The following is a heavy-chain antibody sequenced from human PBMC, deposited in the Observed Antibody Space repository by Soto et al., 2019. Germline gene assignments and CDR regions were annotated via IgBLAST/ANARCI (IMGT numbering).Heavy chain of an antibody. CDR3: ARGRPSIAAYYYGMDV. Sequence: SVKVSCKASGGTFSSYAISWVREAPGQGLEWMGGIIPIFGTANYAQKFQGRVTITADKSTSTAYMELSSLRSEDTAVYYCARGRPSIAAYYYGMDVWGQGTTVTVSS. CDR2: IIPIFGTA. V-gene: IGHV1-69*06. D-gene: IGHD6-6*01. CDR1: GGTFSSYA. J-gene: IGHJ6*02.